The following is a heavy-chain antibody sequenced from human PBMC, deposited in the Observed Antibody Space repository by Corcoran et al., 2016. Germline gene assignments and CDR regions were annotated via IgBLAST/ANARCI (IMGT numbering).Heavy chain of an antibody. J-gene: IGHJ4*02. CDR2: IIPIFGTA. CDR3: ARDPRYRSGWTDLDY. V-gene: IGHV1-69*01. D-gene: IGHD6-19*01. Sequence: QVQLVQSGAEVKKPGSSVKVSCKASGGTFSSYAISWVRQAPGHGLAWMGGIIPIFGTANSAQKFQGRVTISADESTSTAYMELSSLRSEDTAVYSCARDPRYRSGWTDLDYWGQGTLVTVSS. CDR1: GGTFSSYA.